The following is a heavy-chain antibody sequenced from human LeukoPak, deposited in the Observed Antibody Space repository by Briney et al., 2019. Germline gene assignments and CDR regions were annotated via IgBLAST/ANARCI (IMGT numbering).Heavy chain of an antibody. CDR3: ARKSASGNYPLDY. CDR1: GFKFDDYG. J-gene: IGHJ4*02. CDR2: INWNGDSR. Sequence: PGGSLRLSCTASGFKFDDYGMTWVRQAPGKGLEWVSDINWNGDSRGYAHSVRGRFTIYRDNSKNSLYLQMNSLRVEDTALYYCARKSASGNYPLDYWGQGTLVTVSS. D-gene: IGHD3-10*01. V-gene: IGHV3-20*04.